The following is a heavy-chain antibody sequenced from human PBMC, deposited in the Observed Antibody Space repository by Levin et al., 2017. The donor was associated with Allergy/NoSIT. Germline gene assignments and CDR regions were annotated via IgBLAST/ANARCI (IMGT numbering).Heavy chain of an antibody. J-gene: IGHJ3*02. CDR3: ARAGIAVAAIDAFDI. D-gene: IGHD6-19*01. CDR2: IYYSGST. CDR1: GGSISSSSYY. V-gene: IGHV4-39*01. Sequence: ASETLSLTCTVSGGSISSSSYYWGWIRQPPGKGLEWIGSIYYSGSTYYNPSLKSRVTISVDTSKNQFSLKLSSVTAADTAVYYCARAGIAVAAIDAFDIWGQGTMVTVSS.